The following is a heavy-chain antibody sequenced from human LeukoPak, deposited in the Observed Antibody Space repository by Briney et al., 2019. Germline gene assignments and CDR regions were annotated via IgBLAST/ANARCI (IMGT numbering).Heavy chain of an antibody. V-gene: IGHV4-61*01. CDR2: IYYSGST. J-gene: IGHJ1*01. Sequence: SETLSLTCTVSGGSVSSGSYYWTWIRQPPGKGLECIGYIYYSGSTNYNPSLKSRVTISIDTSKNQFSLKLTSVTAADTAVYYCARGGLVLGKKYFHHWGQGTLVTVSS. CDR3: ARGGLVLGKKYFHH. CDR1: GGSVSSGSYY. D-gene: IGHD6-19*01.